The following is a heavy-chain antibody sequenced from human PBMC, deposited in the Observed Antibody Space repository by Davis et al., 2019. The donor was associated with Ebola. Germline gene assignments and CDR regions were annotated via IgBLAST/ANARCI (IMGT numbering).Heavy chain of an antibody. CDR2: INSDGSST. V-gene: IGHV3-74*01. D-gene: IGHD6-19*01. Sequence: PGGSLRLSCAASGFTFSSYWMHWVRQAPGKGLVWVSRINSDGSSTSYADSVKGRFTISRDNAKNTLYLQMNSLRAEDTAVYYCARDSPGGEQWLSGDWFDPWGQGTLVTVSS. CDR1: GFTFSSYW. J-gene: IGHJ5*02. CDR3: ARDSPGGEQWLSGDWFDP.